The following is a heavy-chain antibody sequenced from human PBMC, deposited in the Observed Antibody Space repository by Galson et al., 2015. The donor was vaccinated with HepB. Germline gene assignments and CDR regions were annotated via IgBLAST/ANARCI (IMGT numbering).Heavy chain of an antibody. CDR3: ARDRGYYGSGSYYNGNWYFDV. D-gene: IGHD3-10*01. J-gene: IGHJ2*01. CDR1: GFTFSSYS. CDR2: ISRSSSYI. V-gene: IGHV3-21*01. Sequence: SLRLSCAASGFTFSSYSMNWVRQAPGKGLEWVSSISRSSSYIYYADSVKGRFTISRDNAKNSLYLQMNSLRAEDTAVYYCARDRGYYGSGSYYNGNWYFDVWGHGTLVTVSS.